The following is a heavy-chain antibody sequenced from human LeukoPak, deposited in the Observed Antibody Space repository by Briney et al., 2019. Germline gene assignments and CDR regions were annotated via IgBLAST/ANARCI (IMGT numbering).Heavy chain of an antibody. CDR3: AKGAYCSGGNCYLGDLDY. Sequence: PGGSLRLSCAASGFTFSSYAMSWVRQAPGKGLEWVSAISGSGGSTYYADSVKGRFTISRDNSKNTLYLQMNSLRAEDTAVYYCAKGAYCSGGNCYLGDLDYWGQGTLVTVSS. J-gene: IGHJ4*02. CDR1: GFTFSSYA. CDR2: ISGSGGST. V-gene: IGHV3-23*01. D-gene: IGHD2-15*01.